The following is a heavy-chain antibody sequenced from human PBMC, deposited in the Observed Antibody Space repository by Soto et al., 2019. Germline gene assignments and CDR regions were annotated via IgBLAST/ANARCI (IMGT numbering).Heavy chain of an antibody. CDR2: VSGSGTT. Sequence: GGSLRLSXVASGYTFNSHEMNWIRQTPGKRLEWISSVSGSGTTKYADSVKGRFTISRDNAHKSIYLKMNSLRVEDTGVYYCARGGIHWGQGALVTVS. J-gene: IGHJ4*02. D-gene: IGHD6-13*01. CDR1: GYTFNSHE. CDR3: ARGGIH. V-gene: IGHV3-48*03.